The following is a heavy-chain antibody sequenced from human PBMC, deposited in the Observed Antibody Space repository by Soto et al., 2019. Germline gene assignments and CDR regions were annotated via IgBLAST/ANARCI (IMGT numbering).Heavy chain of an antibody. CDR1: GFTFRSYG. CDR2: IWYDGSNK. V-gene: IGHV3-33*01. Sequence: QVQLVESGGGVVQPGRSLRLSCAASGFTFRSYGMHWVRQAPGKGLEWVAVIWYDGSNKYFADSVKGRFTISRDNSKNTLYLQMSSLRAEDTAVYYCARDVLIVSVAGTVGIDYWGQGTLVTVSS. J-gene: IGHJ4*02. CDR3: ARDVLIVSVAGTVGIDY. D-gene: IGHD6-19*01.